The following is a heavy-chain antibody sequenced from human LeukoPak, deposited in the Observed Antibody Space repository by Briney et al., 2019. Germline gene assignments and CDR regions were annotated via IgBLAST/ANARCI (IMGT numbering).Heavy chain of an antibody. J-gene: IGHJ6*03. CDR1: GFALNSYT. V-gene: IGHV3-21*01. Sequence: GGSLRLSCVGSGFALNSYTITWVRQAPGKGLEWVSSITSTSGYRHYADSVGGRFTISRDNTKNSVYLQMNNLGAEDTAVYHCARVTAGATTLNYYYYFMDVWGKGTTVTVSS. CDR3: ARVTAGATTLNYYYYFMDV. D-gene: IGHD1-26*01. CDR2: ITSTSGYR.